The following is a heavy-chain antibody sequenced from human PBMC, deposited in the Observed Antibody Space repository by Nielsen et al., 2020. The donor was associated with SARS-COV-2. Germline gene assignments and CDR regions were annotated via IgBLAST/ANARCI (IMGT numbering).Heavy chain of an antibody. D-gene: IGHD5-18*01. J-gene: IGHJ4*02. V-gene: IGHV3-30*02. CDR1: GFTFSSYG. CDR3: ATDKQLSPYDY. Sequence: GGSLRLSCAASGFTFSSYGMHWVRQAPGKGLEWVAVIWYDGSNKYYADSVKGRFTISRDNSKNTLYLQINSLRAEDTAVYYCATDKQLSPYDYWGQGTLVTVSS. CDR2: IWYDGSNK.